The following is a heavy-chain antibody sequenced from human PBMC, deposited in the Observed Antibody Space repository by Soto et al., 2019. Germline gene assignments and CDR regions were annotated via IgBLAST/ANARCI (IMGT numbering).Heavy chain of an antibody. CDR1: GFTFSSYW. CDR3: ARVLRGLYKSYYYYYGMDV. CDR2: INSDGSST. J-gene: IGHJ6*02. D-gene: IGHD2-8*01. V-gene: IGHV3-74*01. Sequence: PRLSCAASGFTFSSYWMHWVRQAPGKGLVWVSRINSDGSSTSYADSVKGRFTISRDNAKNTLYLQMNSLRAEDTAVYYCARVLRGLYKSYYYYYGMDVWGQGTTVTVSS.